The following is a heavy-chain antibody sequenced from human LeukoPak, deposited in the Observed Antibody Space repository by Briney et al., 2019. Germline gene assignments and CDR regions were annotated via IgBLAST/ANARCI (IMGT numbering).Heavy chain of an antibody. CDR2: IFYSGGT. J-gene: IGHJ4*02. Sequence: PSETLSLTCTVSGGSMSGHWWSWIRQSPGKGLEWIGDIFYSGGTNNNSPLKSRLTMSLDTSKNQFSLKPSSVTAADTAMYYCARRNTADASIDFWGQGILVIASS. CDR1: GGSMSGHW. CDR3: ARRNTADASIDF. V-gene: IGHV4-59*08. D-gene: IGHD2/OR15-2a*01.